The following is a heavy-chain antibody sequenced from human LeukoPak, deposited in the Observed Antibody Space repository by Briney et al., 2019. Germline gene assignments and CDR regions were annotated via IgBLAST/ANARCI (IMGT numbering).Heavy chain of an antibody. CDR1: GFTFSSYW. J-gene: IGHJ4*02. CDR3: ARDGLSDIVVVVAAFDY. Sequence: PGGSLRLSWAASGFTFSSYWMSWVRQAPGKGLEWVANIKQDGSEKYYVDSVKGRFTISRDNAKNSLYLQMNSLRAEDTAVYYCARDGLSDIVVVVAAFDYWGQGTLVTVSS. CDR2: IKQDGSEK. D-gene: IGHD2-15*01. V-gene: IGHV3-7*01.